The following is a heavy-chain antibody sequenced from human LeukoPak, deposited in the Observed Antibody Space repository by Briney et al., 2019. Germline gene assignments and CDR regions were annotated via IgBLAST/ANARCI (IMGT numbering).Heavy chain of an antibody. CDR3: ARVQGGGSGYDS. D-gene: IGHD5-12*01. J-gene: IGHJ3*01. Sequence: GGSLRLSCAASGFIFSTYSMNWVRQVPGEGREWVSGITSTSSYIYYADSVKGRFTISRDNAKNSLYLQMNSLRAEDTAVYYCARVQGGGSGYDSWGQGTMVTVSS. V-gene: IGHV3-21*01. CDR2: ITSTSSYI. CDR1: GFIFSTYS.